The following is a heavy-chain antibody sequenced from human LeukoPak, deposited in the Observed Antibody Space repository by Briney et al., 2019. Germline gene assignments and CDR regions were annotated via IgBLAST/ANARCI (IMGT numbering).Heavy chain of an antibody. CDR1: GFTFRSNA. V-gene: IGHV3-30*04. J-gene: IGHJ4*02. CDR2: ISYDGSNK. Sequence: GGSLRLSCEVSGFTFRSNAMHWVRQAPSKGLEWVAVISYDGSNKNFADSVKGRFTVSRDNSKHTLYLHMNSLRSDDTAMYYCATGGKFDFWSGYHSDNWGQGTLVTVSS. D-gene: IGHD3-3*01. CDR3: ATGGKFDFWSGYHSDN.